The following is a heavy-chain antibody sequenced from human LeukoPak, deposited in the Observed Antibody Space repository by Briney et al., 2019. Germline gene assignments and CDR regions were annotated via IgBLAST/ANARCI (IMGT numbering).Heavy chain of an antibody. Sequence: SQTLSLTCAISGDSVSSNSAAWNWIRQSPSRGLEWLGRTYYRSKWYNDYAVSVKSRITINPDTSKNQFSLQLNSVTPEDTAVYYCARYPSGRGVQEYYFDYWGQGTLVTVSS. J-gene: IGHJ4*02. CDR2: TYYRSKWYN. D-gene: IGHD3-10*01. V-gene: IGHV6-1*01. CDR1: GDSVSSNSAA. CDR3: ARYPSGRGVQEYYFDY.